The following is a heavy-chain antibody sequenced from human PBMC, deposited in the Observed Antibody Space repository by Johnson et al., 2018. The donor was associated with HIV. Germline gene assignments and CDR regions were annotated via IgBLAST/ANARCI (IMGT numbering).Heavy chain of an antibody. CDR1: GFTLTNYP. J-gene: IGHJ3*02. Sequence: QVQLVESGGGVVQPGRSLRLSCAASGFTLTNYPMHWVRQAPGKGLEWVAVISFDGKHKFYAESVKVRFTISRDNTKNTVYLQMNSLRAEDTAVYYCTSPRGGLVARDAFDIWGQGTMVTVSS. CDR3: TSPRGGLVARDAFDI. D-gene: IGHD2-15*01. V-gene: IGHV3-30*14. CDR2: ISFDGKHK.